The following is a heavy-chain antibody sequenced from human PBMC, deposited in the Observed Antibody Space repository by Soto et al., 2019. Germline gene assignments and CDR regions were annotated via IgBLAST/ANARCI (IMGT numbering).Heavy chain of an antibody. CDR1: GFTFSSYA. J-gene: IGHJ6*03. CDR3: AKGTDYGDHGDYYYYMDV. V-gene: IGHV3-23*01. CDR2: ISGSGGST. D-gene: IGHD4-17*01. Sequence: GGSLRLSCAASGFTFSSYAMSWVRQAPGKGLEWVSAISGSGGSTYYADSVKGRFTISRDNSKNTLYLQMNSLRAEDTAVYYCAKGTDYGDHGDYYYYMDVWGKGTTVTVSS.